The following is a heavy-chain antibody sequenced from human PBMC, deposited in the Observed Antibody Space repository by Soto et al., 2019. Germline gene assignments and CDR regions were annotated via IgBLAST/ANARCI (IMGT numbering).Heavy chain of an antibody. CDR3: ARHLSFSGSDLDY. Sequence: QVQLVQSGAEVKKPGASVMVSCKASGYTFTDYTMHWVRQAPGQRLEWMGWINAGNGNTQYSQKFQGRVTITRDTAASTAYMALSSLTSEDTAVYYCARHLSFSGSDLDYWGQGTLVTVSS. J-gene: IGHJ4*02. D-gene: IGHD3-10*01. CDR2: INAGNGNT. CDR1: GYTFTDYT. V-gene: IGHV1-3*01.